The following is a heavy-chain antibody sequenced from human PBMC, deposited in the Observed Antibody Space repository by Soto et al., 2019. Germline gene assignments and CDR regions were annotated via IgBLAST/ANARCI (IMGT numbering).Heavy chain of an antibody. D-gene: IGHD2-2*01. V-gene: IGHV4-31*03. CDR3: AREANIVVVPAAIGWFDP. J-gene: IGHJ5*02. Sequence: PSETLSLTCTVSGGSISSGGYYWSWIRQHPGKGLEWIGYIYYSGSTYYNPSLKSRVTISVDTSKNQFSLKLSSVTAADTAVYYCAREANIVVVPAAIGWFDPWGQGTLVTVSS. CDR2: IYYSGST. CDR1: GGSISSGGYY.